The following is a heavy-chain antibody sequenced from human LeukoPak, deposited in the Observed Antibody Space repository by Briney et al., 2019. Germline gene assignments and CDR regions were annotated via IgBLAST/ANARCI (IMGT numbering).Heavy chain of an antibody. CDR3: ARNFYFDY. V-gene: IGHV3-30-3*01. Sequence: GGSLRLSCAASGFTFSSYAMHWVRQAPGKGLEWVAVISYDGSNKYYADSVKGRFTISRDKSKNTLYLQMNSLRAEDTAVYYCARNFYFDYWGQGTLVTVSS. CDR2: ISYDGSNK. J-gene: IGHJ4*02. CDR1: GFTFSSYA.